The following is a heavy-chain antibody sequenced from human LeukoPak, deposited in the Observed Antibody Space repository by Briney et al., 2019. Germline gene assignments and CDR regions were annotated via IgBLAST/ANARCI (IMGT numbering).Heavy chain of an antibody. V-gene: IGHV4-61*02. CDR1: GGFISSGTHY. CDR2: IFTSGSP. Sequence: SETLSLTCDVSGGFISSGTHYWTWIRQPVGKGLEWLGRIFTSGSPTYNSSLEGRLTISIDKSKNQFFLKLSSVTAADTAVYYCARRWNYKDSFDIWGQGKMVTVSS. J-gene: IGHJ3*02. D-gene: IGHD3-22*01. CDR3: ARRWNYKDSFDI.